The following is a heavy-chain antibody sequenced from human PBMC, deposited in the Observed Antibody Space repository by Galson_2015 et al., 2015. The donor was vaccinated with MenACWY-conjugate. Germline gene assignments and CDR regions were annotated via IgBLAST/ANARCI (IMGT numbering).Heavy chain of an antibody. V-gene: IGHV3-15*01. CDR2: IKSKGSGGTI. CDR1: GFTFICAW. J-gene: IGHJ6*03. Sequence: SLRLSCAASGFTFICAWMGWVRQAPGKGLEWVGRIKSKGSGGTIDYAAPVKGRFTISRDDSENMLYLQMNSLKAEDTAVYYCSRIQAATTEFPLPHYYMDVWGKGTPVTVSS. D-gene: IGHD2-15*01. CDR3: SRIQAATTEFPLPHYYMDV.